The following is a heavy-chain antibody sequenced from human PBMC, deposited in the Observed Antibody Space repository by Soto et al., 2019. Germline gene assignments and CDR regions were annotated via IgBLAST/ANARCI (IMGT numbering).Heavy chain of an antibody. Sequence: PXGALRLSCAVSGFNVMSYWMSWVRQAPGKGLEWVASIKEDGSEIYYLHSVRGRFSISRDSAGNALHLTMNYLSAEDTGVYFCARDIGFDYVNWGQGTLVTVSS. CDR2: IKEDGSEI. CDR3: ARDIGFDYVN. V-gene: IGHV3-7*01. J-gene: IGHJ4*02. CDR1: GFNVMSYW. D-gene: IGHD3-16*01.